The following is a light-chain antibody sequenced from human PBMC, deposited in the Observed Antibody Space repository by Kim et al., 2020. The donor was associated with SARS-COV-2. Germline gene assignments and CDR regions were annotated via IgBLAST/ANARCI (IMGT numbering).Light chain of an antibody. CDR1: RSNSGAGYD. Sequence: VTISCTGSRSNSGAGYDVHWYQQLPGTAPKLLIYGNSNRPSGVPDRFSGSKSGTSASLAITGLQAEDEADYYCQSYDSSLSGSYVFGTGTKVTVL. J-gene: IGLJ1*01. CDR3: QSYDSSLSGSYV. CDR2: GNS. V-gene: IGLV1-40*01.